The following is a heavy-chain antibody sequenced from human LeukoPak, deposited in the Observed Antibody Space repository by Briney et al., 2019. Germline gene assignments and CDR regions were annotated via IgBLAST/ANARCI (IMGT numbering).Heavy chain of an antibody. CDR1: GFTFSGHW. D-gene: IGHD1-14*01. CDR3: TRDRSRAEDD. Sequence: GGSLRLSCAASGFTFSGHWMSWVRQAPGKGLEWVADINQGGSDKYYVDSVKGRFTISRDNANNLLYLQMNSLRGEDTAVYYCTRDRSRAEDDWGQGTLVTVCS. CDR2: INQGGSDK. J-gene: IGHJ4*02. V-gene: IGHV3-7*01.